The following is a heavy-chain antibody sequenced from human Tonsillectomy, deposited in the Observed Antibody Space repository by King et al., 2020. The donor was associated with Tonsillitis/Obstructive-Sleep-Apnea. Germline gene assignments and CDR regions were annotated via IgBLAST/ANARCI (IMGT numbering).Heavy chain of an antibody. CDR3: ARDTPIDRVIDL. D-gene: IGHD3-10*01. Sequence: QLVQSGAEVKKPGASVNLSCKGSGYTFTRYSMNWVRQAPGQGLEWMGIINPIDGYTTYAQKFQDRVTMTRDTSTSTVYMELSRLTSEDTAMYFCARDTPIDRVIDLWGQGTLVTVSS. J-gene: IGHJ4*02. CDR2: INPIDGYT. V-gene: IGHV1-46*01. CDR1: GYTFTRYS.